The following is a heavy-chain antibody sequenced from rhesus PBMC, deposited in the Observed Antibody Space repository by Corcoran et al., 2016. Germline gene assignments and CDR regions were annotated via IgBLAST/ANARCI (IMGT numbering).Heavy chain of an antibody. J-gene: IGHJ1*01. V-gene: IGHV4-160*01. CDR1: GGSISSNY. D-gene: IGHD6-25*01. CDR2: IYGSSRST. Sequence: QVQLQESGPGLVKPSETLSLTCAVSGGSISSNYWSWIRQPPGKGLEWIGYIYGSSRSTYYNPSLKSRVTISTDTSKNQFSLKLSSVTAADTAVYYCARDRRSWNGDGIWFEFWGQGALVTVSS. CDR3: ARDRRSWNGDGIWFEF.